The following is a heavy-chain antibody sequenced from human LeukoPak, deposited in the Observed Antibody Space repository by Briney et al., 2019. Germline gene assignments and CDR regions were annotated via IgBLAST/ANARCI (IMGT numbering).Heavy chain of an antibody. Sequence: ASVKVSGTASGYTFTGYYMHWVRQAPGQGLEWMGWINPNSGGRNYAQRFQGRVTMTRDTSISTAYVELSRLRSDDTAVYYCPRVVGATTYFDYWGQGTLVTVSS. D-gene: IGHD1-26*01. CDR3: PRVVGATTYFDY. CDR1: GYTFTGYY. J-gene: IGHJ4*02. V-gene: IGHV1-2*02. CDR2: INPNSGGR.